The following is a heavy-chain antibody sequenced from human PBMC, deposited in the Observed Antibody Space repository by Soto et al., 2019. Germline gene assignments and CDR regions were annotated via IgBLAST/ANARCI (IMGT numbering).Heavy chain of an antibody. CDR3: ARGRGRIFGGRWFDP. CDR2: IYYSGST. J-gene: IGHJ5*02. D-gene: IGHD3-3*02. CDR1: GGSISSGGYY. V-gene: IGHV4-31*03. Sequence: SETLSLTCTVSGGSISSGGYYWSWIRQHPGKGLEWIGYIYYSGSTYYNPSLKSRVTISVDTSKNQFSLKLSSVTAADTAVYYCARGRGRIFGGRWFDPWGQGTLVTVSS.